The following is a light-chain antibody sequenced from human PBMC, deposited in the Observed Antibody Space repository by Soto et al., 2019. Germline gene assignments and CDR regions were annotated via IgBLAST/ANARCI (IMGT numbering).Light chain of an antibody. CDR1: SSDVGSYNR. V-gene: IGLV2-18*02. Sequence: QSALTQPPSVSGSPGQSVTISCTGTSSDVGSYNRVSWYQQPPGTAPKLMIYEVTNRPSGVPNRFSASKSGNTASLTISGRQAEDEADYYSPSYTSSRTWVFGGGTKVTVL. CDR2: EVT. J-gene: IGLJ3*02. CDR3: PSYTSSRTWV.